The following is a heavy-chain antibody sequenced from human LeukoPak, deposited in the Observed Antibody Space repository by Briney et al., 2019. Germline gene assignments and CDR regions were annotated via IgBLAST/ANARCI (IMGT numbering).Heavy chain of an antibody. CDR1: GYSFTSNY. CDR3: ARDQEAFDY. Sequence: PVASVKVSCKASGYSFTSNYIHWVRQAPGQGLEWTGMIYPRDGSTSYAQKFQGRVTVTRDTSTSTVHMELSGLRSEDTAVYYCARDQEAFDYWGQGTLVTVSS. J-gene: IGHJ4*02. CDR2: IYPRDGST. V-gene: IGHV1-46*01.